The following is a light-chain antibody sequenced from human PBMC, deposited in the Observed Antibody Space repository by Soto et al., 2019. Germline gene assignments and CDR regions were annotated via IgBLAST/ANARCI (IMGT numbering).Light chain of an antibody. Sequence: GTLSXSPGERATLSXXXXQSVSSSYLVWYQQRPGQPPRLLIYGTSTRAAGISDRFSGSGSGTDFTLTIYRLEPGDSAVYYCQQYGTSALTFGGGTKV. CDR1: QSVSSSY. CDR3: QQYGTSALT. J-gene: IGKJ4*01. V-gene: IGKV3-20*01. CDR2: GTS.